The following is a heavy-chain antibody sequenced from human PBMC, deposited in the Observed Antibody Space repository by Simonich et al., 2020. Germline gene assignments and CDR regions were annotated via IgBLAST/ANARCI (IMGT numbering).Heavy chain of an antibody. CDR1: GYTFTGYY. D-gene: IGHD3-10*01. V-gene: IGHV1-2*06. Sequence: GAEVKKPGASVKVSCKASGYTFTGYYMHWVRQAPGQGLDWMGRINPNSGGTNYAQKFQGRVTMTRDTSISTAYMELSRLRSDDTAVYYCARVPGIYYYYGMDVGGQGTTVTVSS. CDR3: ARVPGIYYYYGMDV. CDR2: INPNSGGT. J-gene: IGHJ6*02.